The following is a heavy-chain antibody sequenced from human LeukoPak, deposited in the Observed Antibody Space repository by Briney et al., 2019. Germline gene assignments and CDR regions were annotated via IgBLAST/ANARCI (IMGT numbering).Heavy chain of an antibody. CDR3: ARGGPNSSGYAGDGFDI. Sequence: SETLSLTCAVSGYSISSSNWWGWIRQPPGKGLEWIGYIYYSGSTYYNPSLKSRVTMSVDTSKNQFSLKLSSVTAVDTAVYYCARGGPNSSGYAGDGFDIWGQGTMVTVSS. V-gene: IGHV4-28*03. D-gene: IGHD3-22*01. CDR1: GYSISSSNW. J-gene: IGHJ3*02. CDR2: IYYSGST.